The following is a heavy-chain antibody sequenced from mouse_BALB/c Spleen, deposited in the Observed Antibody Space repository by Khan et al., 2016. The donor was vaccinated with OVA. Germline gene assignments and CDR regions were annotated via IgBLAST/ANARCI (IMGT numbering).Heavy chain of an antibody. J-gene: IGHJ3*01. D-gene: IGHD1-1*01. Sequence: VQLQQSGAELVKPGASVKLSCKASGYTFTSFYIYWVKQRPGQGLEGVGEINPSNGVTNFNEKFKSKATLTVDKSSSTAYMQLSSLTSEDSAVYYCTRGGYSSPFAYWGPGTLVTVS. V-gene: IGHV1S81*02. CDR1: GYTFTSFY. CDR2: INPSNGVT. CDR3: TRGGYSSPFAY.